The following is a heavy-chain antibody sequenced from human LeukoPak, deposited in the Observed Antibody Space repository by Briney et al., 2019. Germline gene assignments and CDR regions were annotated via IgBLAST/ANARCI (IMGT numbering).Heavy chain of an antibody. J-gene: IGHJ4*02. CDR2: ISSSGSTI. Sequence: GGSLRLSCAASGFTFSSYEMNWVRQAPGKGLEWVSYISSSGSTIYYADSVKGRFTISRDNAKNSLYLQMNSLRAEDTAVYCCARSLTGYSFDYWGQGTLVTVSS. CDR1: GFTFSSYE. D-gene: IGHD3-9*01. V-gene: IGHV3-48*03. CDR3: ARSLTGYSFDY.